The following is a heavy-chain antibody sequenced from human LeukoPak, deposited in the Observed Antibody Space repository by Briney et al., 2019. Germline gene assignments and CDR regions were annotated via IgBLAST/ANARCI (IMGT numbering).Heavy chain of an antibody. V-gene: IGHV3-74*01. J-gene: IGHJ4*02. D-gene: IGHD5-18*01. Sequence: GGSLRLSCVVSGFSFRTYFFHWVRQVPGKGLVWVSRISSDGRGTFYADSVRGRFTISRDNDKNTVSMQMNSLRVEDTAVYYCASFGLSDTAMVLFDYWGQGTLVTVSS. CDR1: GFSFRTYF. CDR2: ISSDGRGT. CDR3: ASFGLSDTAMVLFDY.